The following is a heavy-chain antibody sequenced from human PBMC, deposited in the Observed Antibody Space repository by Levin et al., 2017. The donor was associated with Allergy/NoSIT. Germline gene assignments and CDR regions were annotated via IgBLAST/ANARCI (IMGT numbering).Heavy chain of an antibody. CDR3: ARDPHGSGSYPTGAFDI. CDR1: GGTFSSYA. D-gene: IGHD1-26*01. V-gene: IGHV1-69*13. J-gene: IGHJ3*02. CDR2: IIPIFGTA. Sequence: PVASVKVSCKASGGTFSSYAISWVRQAPGQGLEWMGGIIPIFGTANYAQKFQGRVTITADESTSTAYMELSSLRSEDTAVYYCARDPHGSGSYPTGAFDIWGQVTMVTVSS.